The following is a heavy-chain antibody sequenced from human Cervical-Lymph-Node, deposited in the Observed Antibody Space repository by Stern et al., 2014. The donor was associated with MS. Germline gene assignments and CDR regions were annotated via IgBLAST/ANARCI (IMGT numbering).Heavy chain of an antibody. CDR1: GFPFSSFA. J-gene: IGHJ4*02. V-gene: IGHV3-30-3*01. CDR3: ASRGTPFDVTSINEY. D-gene: IGHD1-1*01. CDR2: ISHKGATT. Sequence: QVQLEESGGGVVQPGRSLRLSCAASGFPFSSFAMHWVRQAPGKGLEWVAVISHKGATTYYADSVKGRFTITRDNSKDTVFLQMNSLRPEDTAVYYCASRGTPFDVTSINEYWGQGTLVTVSS.